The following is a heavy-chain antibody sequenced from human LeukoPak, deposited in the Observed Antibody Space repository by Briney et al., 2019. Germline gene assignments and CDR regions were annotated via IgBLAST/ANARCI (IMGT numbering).Heavy chain of an antibody. V-gene: IGHV1-69*06. CDR2: IIPIFGTA. D-gene: IGHD3-22*01. CDR1: GGTFSSYA. Sequence: ASVKVSCKASGGTFSSYAISWVRQAPGQGLEWMGGIIPIFGTANYAQKFQGRVTITADKSTSTAYMELSSLRSEDTAVYYCARDRVYYYDSSGDRGASDYWGQGTLVTVSS. CDR3: ARDRVYYYDSSGDRGASDY. J-gene: IGHJ4*02.